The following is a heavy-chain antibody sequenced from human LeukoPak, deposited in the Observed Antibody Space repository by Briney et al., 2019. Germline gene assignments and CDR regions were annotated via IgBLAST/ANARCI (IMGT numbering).Heavy chain of an antibody. J-gene: IGHJ4*02. V-gene: IGHV4-39*01. D-gene: IGHD4-17*01. CDR3: ARHLIIWDNTVTTSNYFDY. Sequence: PSETLSLTCTISGGSISSSSYYWGWIRQPPGKGLEWIGSICYSGSTYYNPSLKSRVTISVDTSKNQFSLKLSSVTAADTAVYYCARHLIIWDNTVTTSNYFDYWGQGTLVTVSS. CDR1: GGSISSSSYY. CDR2: ICYSGST.